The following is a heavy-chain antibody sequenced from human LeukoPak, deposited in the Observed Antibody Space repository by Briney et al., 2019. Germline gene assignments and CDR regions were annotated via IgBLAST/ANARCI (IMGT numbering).Heavy chain of an antibody. CDR3: AKVAGGGDAFDI. J-gene: IGHJ3*02. Sequence: GGSLRLSCAASGFTSNNYAMSWVRQAPGKGLEWVSSISGSGDGTYYGDSVKGRFTISRDNSKNTLYLQMNSLRAEDTAVYYCAKVAGGGDAFDIWGQGTMVTVSS. V-gene: IGHV3-23*01. CDR1: GFTSNNYA. CDR2: ISGSGDGT.